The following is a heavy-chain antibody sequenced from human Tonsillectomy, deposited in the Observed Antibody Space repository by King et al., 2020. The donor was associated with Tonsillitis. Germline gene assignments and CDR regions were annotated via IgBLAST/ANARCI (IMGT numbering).Heavy chain of an antibody. CDR3: ARIADTEYCSSATCYKDN. CDR2: ISSSSAYI. J-gene: IGHJ4*02. V-gene: IGHV3-21*01. Sequence: VQLVESGGGLVKPGGSLRLSCAASGFTFSTYSMKWVRQAPGKGLEWVSSISSSSAYIYYAESVQGRFTISRDNAKNSLYLQMNILRAEDTAVYYCARIADTEYCSSATCYKDNWGQGILVTVSS. D-gene: IGHD2-2*02. CDR1: GFTFSTYS.